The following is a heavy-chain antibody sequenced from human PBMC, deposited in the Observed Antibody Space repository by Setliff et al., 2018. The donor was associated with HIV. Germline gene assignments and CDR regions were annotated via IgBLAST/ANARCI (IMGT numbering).Heavy chain of an antibody. CDR1: GYSFTTYW. V-gene: IGHV5-51*01. CDR3: ARQGTSYGSNYYADV. CDR2: IYPGDLDT. D-gene: IGHD5-18*01. Sequence: LKISCETSGYSFTTYWIGWVRQKPGKGLEWMGIIYPGDLDTRYSPSFQGQVTISADKSISTAYLQWSSLKVSDTAIYYCARQGTSYGSNYYADVWGEGTTVTVSS. J-gene: IGHJ6*03.